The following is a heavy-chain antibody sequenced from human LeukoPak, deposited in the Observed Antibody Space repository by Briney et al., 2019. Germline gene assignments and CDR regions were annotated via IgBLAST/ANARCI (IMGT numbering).Heavy chain of an antibody. CDR1: GFTFSSYA. J-gene: IGHJ6*02. V-gene: IGHV3-30-3*01. D-gene: IGHD2-21*02. CDR3: ARYCGGDCYSRSYYYYGMDV. Sequence: GGSLRLSCAASGFTFSSYAMHWVRQAPGKGLEWVAVISYDGSNKYYADSVKGRFTISRDNSKNTLYLQMNSLRAEDTAVYYCARYCGGDCYSRSYYYYGMDVWGQGTTVTVSS. CDR2: ISYDGSNK.